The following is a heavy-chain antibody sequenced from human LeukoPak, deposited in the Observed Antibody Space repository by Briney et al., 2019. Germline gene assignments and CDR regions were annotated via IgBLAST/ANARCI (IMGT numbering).Heavy chain of an antibody. CDR1: GGSISSYH. CDR2: IYYSGST. V-gene: IGHV4-59*08. Sequence: PSETLSLTCTVSGGSISSYHWSWIRQPPGKGLEWIGYIYYSGSTNYNPSLKSRVTISVDTSKNQFSLKLSSVTAADTAVYYCVRITDRTIFGEIMHGFDVWGQGTPVTVSS. CDR3: VRITDRTIFGEIMHGFDV. J-gene: IGHJ3*01. D-gene: IGHD3-3*01.